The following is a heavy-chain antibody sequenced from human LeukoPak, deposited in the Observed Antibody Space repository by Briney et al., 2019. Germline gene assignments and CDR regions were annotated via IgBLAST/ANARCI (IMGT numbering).Heavy chain of an antibody. CDR3: ARDFGHWELNGGYYFDY. CDR2: ISSSGTTI. CDR1: GVTFSSYE. Sequence: GGSLRLSCAASGVTFSSYEMNWVRQAPGKGLEWVSYISSSGTTIYYADSVKGRFTISRDNAKISLYLQMNSLRAEDTAVYYCARDFGHWELNGGYYFDYWGQGTLVTVSS. J-gene: IGHJ4*02. V-gene: IGHV3-48*03. D-gene: IGHD1-26*01.